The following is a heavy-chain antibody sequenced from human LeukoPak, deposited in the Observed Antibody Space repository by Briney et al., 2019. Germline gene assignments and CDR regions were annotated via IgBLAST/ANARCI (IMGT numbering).Heavy chain of an antibody. J-gene: IGHJ4*02. CDR2: IVSGGST. CDR3: VRAYGNFVQGN. CDR1: TDSISSGNYY. V-gene: IGHV4-39*01. D-gene: IGHD1-7*01. Sequence: SETLSLTCSVSTDSISSGNYYWGWVRQSPGQGLEWIGSIVSGGSTYHNPSFKSRVTMSIDTSKNQFSLKLSFVTAADTAIYYCVRAYGNFVQGNWGQGTLVTVSS.